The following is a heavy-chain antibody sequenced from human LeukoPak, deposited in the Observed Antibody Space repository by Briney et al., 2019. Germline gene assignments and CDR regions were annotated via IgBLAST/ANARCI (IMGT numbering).Heavy chain of an antibody. J-gene: IGHJ3*02. Sequence: ASVKVSCKTSGYTFTTYGISWVRQAPGQRLEWIGWIVVGSGNTDYAQKFQERVTITRDMSTSTAYMELSSLRSEDTAVYYCAADPTRDGYNTWNAFDIWGQGTMVTVSS. CDR1: GYTFTTYG. CDR3: AADPTRDGYNTWNAFDI. CDR2: IVVGSGNT. D-gene: IGHD5-24*01. V-gene: IGHV1-58*02.